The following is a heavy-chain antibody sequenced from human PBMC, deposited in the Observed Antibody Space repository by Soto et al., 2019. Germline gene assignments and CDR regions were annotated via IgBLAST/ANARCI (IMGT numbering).Heavy chain of an antibody. CDR3: AKEGGLSGSYYISSSYYFDY. CDR1: GFTFSRYG. D-gene: IGHD1-26*01. CDR2: ISYDGSNT. J-gene: IGHJ4*02. V-gene: IGHV3-30*18. Sequence: GGSLRLACVASGFTFSRYGMHWVRQAPGKGLEWVAIISYDGSNTYYADSVKGRFTISRDNSKNTLYLQMNSLRAEDTSVYYCAKEGGLSGSYYISSSYYFDYWGQGTLVTVSS.